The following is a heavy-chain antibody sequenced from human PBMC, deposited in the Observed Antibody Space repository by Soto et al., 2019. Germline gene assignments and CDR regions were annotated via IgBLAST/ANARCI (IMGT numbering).Heavy chain of an antibody. J-gene: IGHJ4*02. CDR3: AKDFLHADMTTVTRTMISY. CDR2: ISYDGSNK. Sequence: GGSLRLSCAASGFTFSSYGMHWVRQAPGKGLEWVAVISYDGSNKYYADSVKGRFTISRDNSKNTLYLQMNSLRAEDTAVYYCAKDFLHADMTTVTRTMISYWGQGTLVTVSS. V-gene: IGHV3-30*18. CDR1: GFTFSSYG. D-gene: IGHD4-17*01.